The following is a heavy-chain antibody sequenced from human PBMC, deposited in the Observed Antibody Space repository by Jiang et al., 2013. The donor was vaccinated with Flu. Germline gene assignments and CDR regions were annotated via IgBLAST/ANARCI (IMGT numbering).Heavy chain of an antibody. J-gene: IGHJ4*02. CDR2: MNPNSGNA. D-gene: IGHD6-19*01. V-gene: IGHV1-8*01. Sequence: SGAEVKKPGASVKVSCKASGYTFINYDINWVRQTTGQGLEWMGWMNPNSGNAGYARKFQGRVTMTRNISEGTAYMEVNSLKSEDTAVYYCARVGHSSDWYAGHWGQGTLVTVSS. CDR1: GYTFINYD. CDR3: ARVGHSSDWYAGH.